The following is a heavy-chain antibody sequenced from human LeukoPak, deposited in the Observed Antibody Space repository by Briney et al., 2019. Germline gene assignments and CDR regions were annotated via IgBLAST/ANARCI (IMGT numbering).Heavy chain of an antibody. J-gene: IGHJ4*02. CDR2: IYSGGST. Sequence: GGSLRLSCAASGFTVSSNYMSWVRQAPGKGLEWVSVIYSGGSTYYADSVKGRFTISRDNSKNTLYLQMNSLRAEDTAVYYCARGIDYYDSSGHYFDYWGQGTLVTVSS. V-gene: IGHV3-53*01. D-gene: IGHD3-22*01. CDR1: GFTVSSNY. CDR3: ARGIDYYDSSGHYFDY.